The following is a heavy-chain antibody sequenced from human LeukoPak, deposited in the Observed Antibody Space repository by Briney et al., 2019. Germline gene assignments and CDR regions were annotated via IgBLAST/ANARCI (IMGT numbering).Heavy chain of an antibody. J-gene: IGHJ4*02. CDR1: GFTFSTYW. Sequence: GGSLRLSCEASGFTFSTYWMSWVRQAPGKGLEWVANIKQDGSQTYHADSVKGRFTISRDNAENSLYLQMNSLRVEDTAVYYCAKDRVTIFGVVRNQYDYWGQGTLVTVSS. CDR2: IKQDGSQT. D-gene: IGHD3-3*01. V-gene: IGHV3-7*01. CDR3: AKDRVTIFGVVRNQYDY.